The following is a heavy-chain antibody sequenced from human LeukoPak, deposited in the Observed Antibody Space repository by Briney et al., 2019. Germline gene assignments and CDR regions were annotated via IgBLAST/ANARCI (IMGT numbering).Heavy chain of an antibody. V-gene: IGHV4-34*01. CDR1: GGSFSGYY. CDR3: ARDRYIYGSDDRWFDP. Sequence: SETLSLTCAVYGGSFSGYYWTWIRQPPGKGLEWIGEIDHSGSTNYNPSLKSRVTISVDTSKNQFSLKLSSVTAADTAVYYCARDRYIYGSDDRWFDPWGQGTLVTVSS. CDR2: IDHSGST. J-gene: IGHJ5*02. D-gene: IGHD5-18*01.